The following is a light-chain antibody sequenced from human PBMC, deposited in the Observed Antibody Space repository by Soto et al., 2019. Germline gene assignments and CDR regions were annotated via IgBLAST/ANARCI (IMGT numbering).Light chain of an antibody. CDR1: QTISKW. CDR2: DVS. J-gene: IGKJ1*01. CDR3: QEYTTYSRT. V-gene: IGKV1-5*01. Sequence: DIQMTQSPSTLSASVGDRVTITCRASQTISKWLAWYQQKPGGAPTVLIYDVSTLKSGVPSRFSGGWSGTEFTLTITSLQPADFATYYCQEYTTYSRTFGQGTKVEV.